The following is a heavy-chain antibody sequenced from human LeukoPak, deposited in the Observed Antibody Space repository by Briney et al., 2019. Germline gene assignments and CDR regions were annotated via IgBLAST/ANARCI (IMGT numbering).Heavy chain of an antibody. D-gene: IGHD1-26*01. J-gene: IGHJ4*02. CDR2: INHSGST. CDR1: GGSFSGYY. V-gene: IGHV4-34*01. CDR3: ARDEGAY. Sequence: PSETLSLTCAVYGGSFSGYYWSWIRRPPGKGLEWIGEINHSGSTNYNPSLKSRVTISVDTSKNQFSLKLSSVTAADTAVYYCARDEGAYWGQGTLVTVSS.